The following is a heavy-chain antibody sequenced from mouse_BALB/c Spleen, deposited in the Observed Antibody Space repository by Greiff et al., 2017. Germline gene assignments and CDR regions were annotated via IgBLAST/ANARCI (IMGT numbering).Heavy chain of an antibody. V-gene: IGHV2-9*02. CDR1: GFSLTSYG. J-gene: IGHJ4*01. CDR3: ARKAPIYYAMDY. Sequence: VMLVESGPGLVAPSQSLSITCTVSGFSLTSYGVHWVRQPPGKGLEWLGVIWAGGSTNYNSALMSRLSISKDNSKSQVFLKMNSLQTDDTAMYYCARKAPIYYAMDYWGQGTSVTVSS. D-gene: IGHD3-2*02. CDR2: IWAGGST.